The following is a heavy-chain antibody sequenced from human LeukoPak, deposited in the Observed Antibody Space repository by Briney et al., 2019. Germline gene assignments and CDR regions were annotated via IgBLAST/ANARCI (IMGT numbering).Heavy chain of an antibody. CDR3: ARARSTAAGLDY. D-gene: IGHD6-13*01. CDR2: IYYSGST. Sequence: KPSETLSLTCTVSGGSISSSGYYWSWIRQHPGKGLEWIGYIYYSGSTYYNPSLKSRVTISVDTSKNQFSLKLSSVTAADTAVYYCARARSTAAGLDYWGQGTLVTVSS. J-gene: IGHJ4*02. V-gene: IGHV4-31*03. CDR1: GGSISSSGYY.